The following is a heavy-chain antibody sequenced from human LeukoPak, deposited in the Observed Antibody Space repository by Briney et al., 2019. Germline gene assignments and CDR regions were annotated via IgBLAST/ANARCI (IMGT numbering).Heavy chain of an antibody. J-gene: IGHJ3*02. CDR2: IYYSGST. Sequence: SETLSLTCTVSGGSISSYYWSWIRQPPGKVLEWIGYIYYSGSTNYNPSLKSRVTISVDTSKNQFSLKLSSVTAADTAVYYCARWASYYYDSSGYDDAFDIWGQGTMVTVSS. CDR3: ARWASYYYDSSGYDDAFDI. CDR1: GGSISSYY. D-gene: IGHD3-22*01. V-gene: IGHV4-59*01.